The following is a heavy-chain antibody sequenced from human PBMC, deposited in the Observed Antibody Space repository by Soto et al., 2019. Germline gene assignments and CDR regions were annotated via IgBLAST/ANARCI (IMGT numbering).Heavy chain of an antibody. Sequence: PSETLSLTCAVSGGAISSSKWWSWVRQPPGKGLEWIGEIYQSGSTNYNPSLESRVRMSVDKSRNQFSLKLTSVSAADTAVYYCARDSPPIATAVIFDYWRQGPLVT. CDR3: ARDSPPIATAVIFDY. CDR2: IYQSGST. D-gene: IGHD6-13*01. CDR1: GGAISSSKW. V-gene: IGHV4-4*02. J-gene: IGHJ4*02.